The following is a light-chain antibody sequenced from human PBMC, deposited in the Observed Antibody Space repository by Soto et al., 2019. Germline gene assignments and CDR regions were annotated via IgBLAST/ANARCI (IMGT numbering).Light chain of an antibody. J-gene: IGLJ2*01. CDR2: EVS. V-gene: IGLV2-8*01. Sequence: QSVLTQPPSASGSPGQPVTISCTGTSSDVGGYNYVSWYQHHPGKAPKLMIYEVSKRPSGVPDRFSGSKSGNTASLTVSGLQAEDEADYYCSSYAGSNNVEVFGGGTKVTVL. CDR1: SSDVGGYNY. CDR3: SSYAGSNNVEV.